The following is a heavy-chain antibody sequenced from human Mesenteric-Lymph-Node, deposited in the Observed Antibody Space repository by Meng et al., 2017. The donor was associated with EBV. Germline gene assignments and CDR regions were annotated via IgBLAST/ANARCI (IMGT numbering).Heavy chain of an antibody. CDR3: ARGKTVGRSPWFDP. CDR2: SNQSGST. CDR1: GGSFSGYY. J-gene: IGHJ5*02. D-gene: IGHD4-11*01. Sequence: QVTLQQWGAGLLKPSETLSLTCAVYGGSFSGYYWTWIRQSPGKGLEWIGESNQSGSTSYNPSLKSRVTISVDTSQNQFSLKLSSVTAADTAVYYCARGKTVGRSPWFDPWGQGTLVTVSS. V-gene: IGHV4-34*01.